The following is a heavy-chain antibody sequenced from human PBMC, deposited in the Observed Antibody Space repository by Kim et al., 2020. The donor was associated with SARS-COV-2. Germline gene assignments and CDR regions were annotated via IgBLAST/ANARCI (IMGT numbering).Heavy chain of an antibody. D-gene: IGHD6-19*01. CDR1: GGSFSGYY. CDR3: GKIAVNGMDV. J-gene: IGHJ6*02. CDR2: INHSGST. Sequence: SETLSLTCAVYGGSFSGYYWSWIRQPPGKGLEWIGEINHSGSTNYNPSLKSRVTISVDTSKNQFSLKLSSVTAADTAVYYCGKIAVNGMDVWGQGTTVTVSS. V-gene: IGHV4-34*01.